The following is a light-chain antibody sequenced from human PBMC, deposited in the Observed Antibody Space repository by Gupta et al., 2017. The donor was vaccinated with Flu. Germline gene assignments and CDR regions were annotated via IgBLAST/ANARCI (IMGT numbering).Light chain of an antibody. CDR1: KLGDKY. CDR2: QDS. V-gene: IGLV3-1*01. Sequence: SYALTQPPSVSVSPGQTASITCSGDKLGDKYACWYQQKPGQSPWRVIYQDSKRPSGIPERFSGSNSGNTATLTISGTQAMDEADDYCQAWDSSTVVCGGGTKLTVL. J-gene: IGLJ2*01. CDR3: QAWDSSTVV.